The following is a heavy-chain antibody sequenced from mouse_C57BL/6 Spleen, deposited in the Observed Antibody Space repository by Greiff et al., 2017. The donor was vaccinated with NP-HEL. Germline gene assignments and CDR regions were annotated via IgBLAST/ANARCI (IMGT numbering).Heavy chain of an antibody. CDR1: GYAFSSYW. CDR2: IYPGDGDT. V-gene: IGHV1-80*01. CDR3: AREDYYYAMDY. J-gene: IGHJ4*01. Sequence: VQRVESGAELVKPGASVKISCKASGYAFSSYWMNWVKQRPGKGLEWIGQIYPGDGDTNYNGKFKGKATLTADKSSSTAYMQLSSLTSEDSAVYFCAREDYYYAMDYWGQGTSVTVSS.